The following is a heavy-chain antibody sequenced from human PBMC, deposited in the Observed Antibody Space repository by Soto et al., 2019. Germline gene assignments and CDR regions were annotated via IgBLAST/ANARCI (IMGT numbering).Heavy chain of an antibody. CDR3: AKKGGYGDFGIYFDY. CDR1: GFTFSSSP. Sequence: EVQLLESGGGLVQPGGSLRLSCTASGFTFSSSPMTWVRQAPGKGLEWGSTIRSSSDNTYYADSVKGRLTISRDNSKNTLYLQMNSLRAEDTAVYYCAKKGGYGDFGIYFDYWGQGTLVTVSS. V-gene: IGHV3-23*01. D-gene: IGHD4-17*01. J-gene: IGHJ4*02. CDR2: IRSSSDNT.